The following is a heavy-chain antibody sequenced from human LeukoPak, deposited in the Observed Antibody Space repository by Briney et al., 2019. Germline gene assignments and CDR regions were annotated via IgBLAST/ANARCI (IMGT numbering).Heavy chain of an antibody. CDR1: GFTFSNSA. Sequence: GGSLRLSCVASGFTFSNSAMSWVRQSPGKGLEWVSSIGVRSGDLIYADSVKGRFTISRDNSKNTVHLQMNSLRGDDTAVYYCARRCSMVPFDFWGQGILVTVSS. D-gene: IGHD2-2*01. CDR3: ARRCSMVPFDF. V-gene: IGHV3-23*01. CDR2: IGVRSGDL. J-gene: IGHJ4*02.